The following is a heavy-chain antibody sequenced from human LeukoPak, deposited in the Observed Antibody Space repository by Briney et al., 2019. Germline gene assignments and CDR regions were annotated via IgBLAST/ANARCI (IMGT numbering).Heavy chain of an antibody. J-gene: IGHJ4*02. D-gene: IGHD6-19*01. CDR2: IGSKTHGETI. CDR1: GFTFSNVW. CDR3: ATEVIIAVTGNDY. V-gene: IGHV3-15*07. Sequence: GGSLRLSCAASGFTFSNVWMNWVRRAPGKGLEWVGRIGSKTHGETIDYAAPVRGRFTISRDDSKNTLYLQLNSLKTEDTAVYYCATEVIIAVTGNDYWGQGSLVTVSS.